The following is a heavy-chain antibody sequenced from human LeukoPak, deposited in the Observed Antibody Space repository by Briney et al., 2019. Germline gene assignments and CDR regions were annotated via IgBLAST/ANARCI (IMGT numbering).Heavy chain of an antibody. D-gene: IGHD1-26*01. Sequence: SVTVSCKASGGTFSNYAFSWVRQAPGQGLEWMGGIIPIFRTTNYAEQFQGRVTITTDESTNTAYLDLSSLRSEDTAVYYCAKDDGSATMGFDSWGQGTLVSVSS. J-gene: IGHJ5*01. CDR2: IIPIFRTT. CDR1: GGTFSNYA. V-gene: IGHV1-69*05. CDR3: AKDDGSATMGFDS.